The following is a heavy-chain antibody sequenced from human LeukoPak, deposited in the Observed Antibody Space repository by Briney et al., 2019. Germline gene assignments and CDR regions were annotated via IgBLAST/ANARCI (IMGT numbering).Heavy chain of an antibody. J-gene: IGHJ3*02. CDR3: ARDLATYDAFDI. Sequence: SETLSLTCTVSGGSISSYYWSWIRQPPGKGLEWIGYIYYSGSTNYNPSLKSRVTISVDTSKNQFSLELSSVTAADTAVYYCARDLATYDAFDIWGQGTMVTVSS. CDR1: GGSISSYY. CDR2: IYYSGST. V-gene: IGHV4-59*01.